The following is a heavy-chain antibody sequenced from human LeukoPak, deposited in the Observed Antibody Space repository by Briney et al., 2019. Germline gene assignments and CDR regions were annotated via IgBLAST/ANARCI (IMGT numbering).Heavy chain of an antibody. Sequence: GGSLRLSCTVSGSTVSSNSWSWVRQAPGKGLEWVSFIYSGGNTHYSDSVKGRFTLSRDNSKNTLYLQMNSLRAEDTALYYCARDIQLWFCAFDIWGQGTMVTVSS. CDR2: IYSGGNT. CDR1: GSTVSSNS. CDR3: ARDIQLWFCAFDI. D-gene: IGHD5-18*01. V-gene: IGHV3-53*01. J-gene: IGHJ3*02.